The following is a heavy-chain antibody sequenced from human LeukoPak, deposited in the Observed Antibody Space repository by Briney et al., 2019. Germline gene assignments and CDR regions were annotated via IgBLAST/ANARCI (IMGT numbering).Heavy chain of an antibody. V-gene: IGHV1-18*01. D-gene: IGHD3-10*01. J-gene: IGHJ4*02. Sequence: ASVKVSCKASGYTFTNYGISWVRQPPGQALEWVGWITAYNGNTDFAQKFHDRITMTRDTSTTTAYMELSGLSSEDTAIYYCATGTPFDWVRSLYWGQGSLVTVSS. CDR2: ITAYNGNT. CDR3: ATGTPFDWVRSLY. CDR1: GYTFTNYG.